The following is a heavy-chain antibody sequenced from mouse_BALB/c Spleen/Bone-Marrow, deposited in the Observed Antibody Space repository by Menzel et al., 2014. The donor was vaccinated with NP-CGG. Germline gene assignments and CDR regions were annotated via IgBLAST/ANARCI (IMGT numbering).Heavy chain of an antibody. CDR2: IHYSGNT. D-gene: IGHD1-2*01. CDR1: GYSITSGYG. Sequence: VQLQQSGPDLVKPSQSLSLTCTVTGYSITSGYGWHWIRQFPGNQLEWMAYIHYSGNTDYNPSLKSRISITRDTSKNQFFLQLNSVTTEDTATCYCTGEARTMARFAYWGQGTLVTVSA. CDR3: TGEARTMARFAY. J-gene: IGHJ3*01. V-gene: IGHV3-1*02.